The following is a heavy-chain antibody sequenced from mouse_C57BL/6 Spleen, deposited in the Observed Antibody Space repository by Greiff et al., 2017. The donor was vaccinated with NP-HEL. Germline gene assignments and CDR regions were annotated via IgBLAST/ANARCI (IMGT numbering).Heavy chain of an antibody. J-gene: IGHJ4*01. V-gene: IGHV1-59*01. Sequence: QVQLQQSGAELVRPGTSVKLSCKASGYTFTSYWMHWVKQRPGQGLEWIGVIDPSDSYTNYNQKFKGKATLTVDTSSSTAYMQHSSLTSEDSAVYYCASRVHYAMDYWGQGTSVTVSS. D-gene: IGHD3-3*01. CDR1: GYTFTSYW. CDR2: IDPSDSYT. CDR3: ASRVHYAMDY.